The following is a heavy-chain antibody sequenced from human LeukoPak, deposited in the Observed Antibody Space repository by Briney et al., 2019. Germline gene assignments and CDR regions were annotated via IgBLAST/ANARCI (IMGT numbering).Heavy chain of an antibody. Sequence: SETLSLTCAVSGGSFSGYFWTWIRQAPGKGLEWIGEINHSGSTNYNASLESRVTISVDTSKKQFSLNLNSVTAADTAVYYCARKFRNQFDSNGFFGFWGQGTLVTVSS. CDR1: GGSFSGYF. D-gene: IGHD3-22*01. CDR3: ARKFRNQFDSNGFFGF. V-gene: IGHV4-34*01. J-gene: IGHJ4*02. CDR2: INHSGST.